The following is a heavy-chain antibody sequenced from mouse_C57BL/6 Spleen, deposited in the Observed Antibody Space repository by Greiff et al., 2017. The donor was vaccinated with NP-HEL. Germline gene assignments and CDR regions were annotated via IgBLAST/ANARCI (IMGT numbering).Heavy chain of an antibody. V-gene: IGHV5-17*01. CDR1: GFTFSDYG. Sequence: EVQLQESGGGLVKPGGSLKLSCAASGFTFSDYGMHWVRQAPEKGLEWVAYISSGSSTIYYADTVKGRFTISRDNAKNTLFLQMTSLRSEDTAMYYCASLITTVVATPWYFDVWGTGTTVTVSS. CDR2: ISSGSSTI. CDR3: ASLITTVVATPWYFDV. J-gene: IGHJ1*03. D-gene: IGHD1-1*01.